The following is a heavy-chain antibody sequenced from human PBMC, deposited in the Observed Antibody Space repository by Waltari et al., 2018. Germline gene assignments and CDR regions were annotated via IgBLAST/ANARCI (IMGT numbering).Heavy chain of an antibody. CDR1: GGSISSSSYY. D-gene: IGHD6-13*01. V-gene: IGHV4-39*01. J-gene: IGHJ3*02. CDR3: ASLSSSWYGAWDDAFDI. CDR2: IYYSGTT. Sequence: QLQLQESGPGLVKPSETLSLTCTVSGGSISSSSYYWGWIRQPPGKGLEWIGSIYYSGTTSYTPSLKSRGTISVDTSKNQFSLKLSSVTAADTAVYYCASLSSSWYGAWDDAFDIWGQGTMVTVSS.